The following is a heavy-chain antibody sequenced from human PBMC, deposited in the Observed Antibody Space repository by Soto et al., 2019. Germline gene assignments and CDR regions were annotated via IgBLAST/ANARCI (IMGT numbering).Heavy chain of an antibody. D-gene: IGHD4-17*01. CDR1: GASINSGANY. CDR3: VGRSTTSVWYFGP. J-gene: IGHJ2*01. V-gene: IGHV4-30-4*01. Sequence: VQLRESGPGLVKPSQTLALTCSVSGASINSGANYWSCIRQSPGKGLEGIGYISYFGSTFYNPSLKSRVTISAYTSKSQFFLNLTSVTAADTAVYFCVGRSTTSVWYFGPWGRGTLVTVSS. CDR2: ISYFGST.